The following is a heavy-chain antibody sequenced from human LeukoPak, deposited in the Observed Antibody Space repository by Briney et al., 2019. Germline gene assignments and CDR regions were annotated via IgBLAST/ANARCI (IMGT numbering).Heavy chain of an antibody. CDR3: AKDRSGYGDAFDI. CDR2: IRYDGNNK. Sequence: GGSLRLSCAASGFTFSDHGMHWIRQAPGKGLEWVTFIRYDGNNKYYADFVKGRFTISRDNSKNTLYLQMNSLRAEDTAVYCCAKDRSGYGDAFDIWGQGTMVTVSS. D-gene: IGHD3-22*01. CDR1: GFTFSDHG. J-gene: IGHJ3*02. V-gene: IGHV3-30*02.